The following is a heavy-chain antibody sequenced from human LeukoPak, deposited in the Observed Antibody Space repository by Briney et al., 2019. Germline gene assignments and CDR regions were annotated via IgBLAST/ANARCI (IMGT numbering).Heavy chain of an antibody. Sequence: GGSLRLSCAASGFTFSSYAMHWVRQAPGKGLEWVAVISYDGSNKYYADSVKGRFTISRDNAKNSLYLQMNSLRAEDTAVYYCARDFRAAFDPWGQGTLVTVSS. J-gene: IGHJ5*02. V-gene: IGHV3-30-3*01. CDR3: ARDFRAAFDP. CDR1: GFTFSSYA. D-gene: IGHD3-10*01. CDR2: ISYDGSNK.